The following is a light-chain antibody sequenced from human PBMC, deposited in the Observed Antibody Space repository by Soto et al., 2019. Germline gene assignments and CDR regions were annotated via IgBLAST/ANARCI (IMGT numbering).Light chain of an antibody. J-gene: IGLJ2*01. CDR1: SSDIGHYNY. CDR2: DVN. V-gene: IGLV2-14*01. CDR3: CSYAISSARV. Sequence: QSALTQPASVSGSPGQSITISCTGISSDIGHYNYVSWYQQYPGKAPQLMIDDVNSRPSGVSNLVSGYKSGNTASLTSCGLQGEDEADYYCCSYAISSARVFGGGTKLTVL.